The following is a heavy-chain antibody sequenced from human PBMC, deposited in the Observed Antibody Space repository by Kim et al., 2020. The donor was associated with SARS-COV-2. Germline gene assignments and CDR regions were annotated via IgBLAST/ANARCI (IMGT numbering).Heavy chain of an antibody. CDR3: ARLQWELLHFDY. CDR2: IYPGDSHT. D-gene: IGHD1-26*01. Sequence: GESLKISCKGSGYTFTNYWIAWVRQMPEKGLDWMGIIYPGDSHTTYSPSFQGQVTISADTSTTTAYLHLSGLKASDTAIYYCARLQWELLHFDYWGQGTLVTVSS. J-gene: IGHJ4*02. CDR1: GYTFTNYW. V-gene: IGHV5-51*01.